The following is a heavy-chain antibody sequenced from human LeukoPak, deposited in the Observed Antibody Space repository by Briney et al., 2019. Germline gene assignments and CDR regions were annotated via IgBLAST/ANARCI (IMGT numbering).Heavy chain of an antibody. CDR3: AKDLSGYDWAGGY. J-gene: IGHJ4*02. D-gene: IGHD5-12*01. Sequence: PGGSLRLSCAASGFTVSSNYMSWVRQAPGKGLEWVSVIYSGGSTYYADSVKGRFTISRDNSKNTLYLQMNSLRAEDTAVYYCAKDLSGYDWAGGYWGQGTLVTVSS. CDR2: IYSGGST. V-gene: IGHV3-66*01. CDR1: GFTVSSNY.